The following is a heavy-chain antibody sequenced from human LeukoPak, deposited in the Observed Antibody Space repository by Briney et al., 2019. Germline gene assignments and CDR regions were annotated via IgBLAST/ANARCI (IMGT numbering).Heavy chain of an antibody. CDR3: ASSWPHGGATGWFDP. D-gene: IGHD4-23*01. V-gene: IGHV4-59*01. CDR1: GGSISSYY. J-gene: IGHJ5*02. Sequence: SETLSLTCTVSGGSISSYYWSWIRQPPGKGLEWIGHIYYSGSTNYNPSLKSRVTISVDTSKNQFSLKLSSVTAADTAVYHCASSWPHGGATGWFDPWGQGTLVTVSS. CDR2: IYYSGST.